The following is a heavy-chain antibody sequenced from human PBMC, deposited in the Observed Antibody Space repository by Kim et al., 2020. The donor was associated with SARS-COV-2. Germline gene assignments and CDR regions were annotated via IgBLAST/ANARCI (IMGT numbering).Heavy chain of an antibody. D-gene: IGHD3-22*01. CDR2: T. CDR3: ARDDSRDAFDI. Sequence: TNYNPDLKSRVTISVDTSKNPFSLKLSSVTAADTAVYYCARDDSRDAFDIWGQGTMVTVSS. V-gene: IGHV4-59*01. J-gene: IGHJ3*02.